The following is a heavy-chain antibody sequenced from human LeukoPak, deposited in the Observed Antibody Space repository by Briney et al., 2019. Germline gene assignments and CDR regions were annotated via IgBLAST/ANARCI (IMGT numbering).Heavy chain of an antibody. V-gene: IGHV4-59*01. CDR3: ASHEGPDTAMVLDY. D-gene: IGHD5-18*01. CDR1: GGSISSYY. J-gene: IGHJ4*02. CDR2: IYYSGST. Sequence: PSETLSLTCTVSGGSISSYYWSWIRQPPGKGLEWIGYIYYSGSTNYNPSLKSRVTISVDTSKNQFSLKLSSVTAADTAVYYCASHEGPDTAMVLDYWGQGTLVTVSS.